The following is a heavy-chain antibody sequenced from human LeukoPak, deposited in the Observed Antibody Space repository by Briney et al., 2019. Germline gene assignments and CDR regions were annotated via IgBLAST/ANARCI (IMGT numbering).Heavy chain of an antibody. CDR2: ISYDGSNK. Sequence: PGRSLRLSCAASGFTFSSYAMHWVRQAPGKGLEWVAVISYDGSNKYYADSVKGRFTISRDNAKNSLYLQMNSLRAEDTAVYYCARVGSGYSDFDYWGQGTLVTVSS. CDR3: ARVGSGYSDFDY. J-gene: IGHJ4*02. CDR1: GFTFSSYA. V-gene: IGHV3-30-3*01. D-gene: IGHD3-22*01.